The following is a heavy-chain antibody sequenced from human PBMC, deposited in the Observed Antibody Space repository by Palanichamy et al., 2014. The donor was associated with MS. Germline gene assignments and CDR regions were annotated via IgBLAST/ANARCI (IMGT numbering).Heavy chain of an antibody. Sequence: QLQLQESGSGLVKPSQTLSLTCAVSGGSISSGRYSWNWIRQPPGKGLEWIGYIYNTGNSYYNPSLKSRVIISADRSKNHFFLNLSSVTAADTAVYYCARVPYGSGSFHFDYWGRGALVTVSS. V-gene: IGHV4-30-2*01. CDR3: ARVPYGSGSFHFDY. CDR1: GGSISSGRYS. J-gene: IGHJ4*02. D-gene: IGHD3-10*01. CDR2: IYNTGNS.